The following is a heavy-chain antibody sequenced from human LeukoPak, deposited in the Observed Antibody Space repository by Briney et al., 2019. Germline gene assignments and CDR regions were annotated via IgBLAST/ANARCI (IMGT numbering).Heavy chain of an antibody. Sequence: SQTLSLTCTVSGGSISSGGYYWSWIRQHPGTGLEWIGYIYYSGSTYYNPSLKSRVTISVDTSKNQFSLKLSSVTAADTAVYYCARDDQDLDSHAFDIWGQGTMVTVSS. J-gene: IGHJ3*02. CDR3: ARDDQDLDSHAFDI. CDR2: IYYSGST. CDR1: GGSISSGGYY. V-gene: IGHV4-31*03.